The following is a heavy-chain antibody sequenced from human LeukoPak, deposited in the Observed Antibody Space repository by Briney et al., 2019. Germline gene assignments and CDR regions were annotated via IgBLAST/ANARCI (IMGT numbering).Heavy chain of an antibody. CDR1: GFTFSDHY. Sequence: GGSLRLSCAASGFTFSDHYMRWIRQAPGKGLEWVSYISTSSSYIYYADSVKGRFTISRDNAKNSLCLQMNSLRAEDTAVYYCARHSSGYYYFDYWGQGTLVTVSS. D-gene: IGHD3-22*01. J-gene: IGHJ4*02. CDR3: ARHSSGYYYFDY. CDR2: ISTSSSYI. V-gene: IGHV3-11*03.